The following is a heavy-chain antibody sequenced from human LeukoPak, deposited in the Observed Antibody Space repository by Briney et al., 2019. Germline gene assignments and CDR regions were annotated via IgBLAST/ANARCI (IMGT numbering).Heavy chain of an antibody. J-gene: IGHJ6*03. CDR2: IKQDGSEK. Sequence: GGSLRLSCAASGFTFSSYWMSWVRQTPGKGLEWVANIKQDGSEKYYVDSVKGRFTISRDNAKNSLYLRMNSLRAEDTAVYYCARDPLGVVITNYYYYMDVWGKGTTVTVSS. V-gene: IGHV3-7*01. CDR1: GFTFSSYW. CDR3: ARDPLGVVITNYYYYMDV. D-gene: IGHD2-21*01.